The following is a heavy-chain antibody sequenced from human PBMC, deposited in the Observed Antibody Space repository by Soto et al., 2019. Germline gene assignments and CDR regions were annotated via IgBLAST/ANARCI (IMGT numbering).Heavy chain of an antibody. CDR1: GYTFSNYW. CDR3: ARRRDGGSYNAFDI. Sequence: RGESLKISCKGSGYTFSNYWIDWVRQMPGKGLEWMGIIYPGDSDTRYSPSFQGQVTISVDKSITTAYLQWSSLKASDTAMYYCARRRDGGSYNAFDIWGQGTMVTVSS. CDR2: IYPGDSDT. D-gene: IGHD1-26*01. V-gene: IGHV5-51*01. J-gene: IGHJ3*02.